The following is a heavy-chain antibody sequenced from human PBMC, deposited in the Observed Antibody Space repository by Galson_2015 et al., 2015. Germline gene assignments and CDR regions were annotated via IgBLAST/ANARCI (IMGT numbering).Heavy chain of an antibody. CDR1: GYTFSDYA. CDR2: IHTHTGKQ. V-gene: IGHV7-4-1*02. J-gene: IGHJ6*03. CDR3: ARYFWIGYHNMDV. Sequence: SVKVSCKASGYTFSDYALSWVRQAPGKGLEWMGWIHTHTGKQKYAQGFTGRFVFSLDTSVSTAYLQISSLKAEDTAVYYCARYFWIGYHNMDVWGKGTAVTVSS. D-gene: IGHD3-3*01.